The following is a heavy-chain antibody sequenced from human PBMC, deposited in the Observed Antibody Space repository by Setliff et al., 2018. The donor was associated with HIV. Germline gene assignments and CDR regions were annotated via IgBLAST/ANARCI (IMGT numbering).Heavy chain of an antibody. CDR1: GASISSTTYY. CDR3: ARHPLFMNLWFGEPYFDY. Sequence: SETLSLTCAASGASISSTTYYWGWVRQPPGKGLAWSGSIYNSGRTYYNLSLKSRVTISVDTSKNQCSLNLTSVTAAYTAVYYCARHPLFMNLWFGEPYFDYRGPGTLVTVSS. V-gene: IGHV4-39*07. J-gene: IGHJ4*02. CDR2: IYNSGRT. D-gene: IGHD3-10*01.